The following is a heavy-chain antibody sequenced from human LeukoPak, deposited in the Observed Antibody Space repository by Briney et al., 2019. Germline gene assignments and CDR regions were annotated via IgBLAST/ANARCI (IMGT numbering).Heavy chain of an antibody. CDR1: GFTFSSYA. Sequence: GGSLRLSCAASGFTFSSYAMSWVRQAPGKGLEWVSFIYSGGSTYYADSVKGRFTISRDNSKNTLYLQMNSLRAEDTAVYYCARESFPGGFDYWGQGTLVTVSS. CDR2: IYSGGST. J-gene: IGHJ4*02. D-gene: IGHD3-10*01. CDR3: ARESFPGGFDY. V-gene: IGHV3-53*01.